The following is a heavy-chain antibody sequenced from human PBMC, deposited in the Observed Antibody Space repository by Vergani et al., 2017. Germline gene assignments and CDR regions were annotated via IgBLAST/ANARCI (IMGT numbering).Heavy chain of an antibody. Sequence: QVQLVQSGAEVKKPGASVKVSCKASGYTFTSYAMNWVRQAPGQRLEWMGWINAGNGNTKYSQKFQGRVTITRDTSASTAYMELSSLRSEDTAVYYCAREGILRVLEWLYQPRRYYSYGMDVWGQGTTVTVSS. CDR3: AREGILRVLEWLYQPRRYYSYGMDV. D-gene: IGHD3-3*01. CDR2: INAGNGNT. CDR1: GYTFTSYA. J-gene: IGHJ6*02. V-gene: IGHV1-3*01.